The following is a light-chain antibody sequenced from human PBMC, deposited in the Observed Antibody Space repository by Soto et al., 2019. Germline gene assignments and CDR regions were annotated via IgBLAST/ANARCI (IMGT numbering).Light chain of an antibody. J-gene: IGKJ4*02. CDR3: QQRSKWPLT. V-gene: IGKV3-11*01. Sequence: EIVLTQSPATLSLSPGEGATLSCRASQSVSSYLAWYQQKPGQAPRLLIYDASNRATGIPARFSGSGSGTDFTLTITSLEPEDFAVYYCQQRSKWPLTFGGWTKVEIK. CDR1: QSVSSY. CDR2: DAS.